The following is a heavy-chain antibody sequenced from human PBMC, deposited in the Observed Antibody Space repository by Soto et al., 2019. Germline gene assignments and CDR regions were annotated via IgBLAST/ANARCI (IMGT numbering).Heavy chain of an antibody. CDR2: ISAYNGNT. CDR1: GYTFTSYG. J-gene: IGHJ6*02. V-gene: IGHV1-18*04. CDR3: ARDIPPGGSYYYYGMDV. D-gene: IGHD2-2*02. Sequence: QVQLVQSGAEVKKPGASVKVSCKASGYTFTSYGISWVRQAPGQGLEWMGWISAYNGNTNYAQKLQGRVTMTTDTSTSTAYTELRSLRSDDTAVYYCARDIPPGGSYYYYGMDVWGQGTTVTVSS.